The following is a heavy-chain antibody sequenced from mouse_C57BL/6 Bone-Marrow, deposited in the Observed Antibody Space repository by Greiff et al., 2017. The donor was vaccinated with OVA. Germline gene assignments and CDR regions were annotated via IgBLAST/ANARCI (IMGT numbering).Heavy chain of an antibody. CDR3: ARHCYFDY. V-gene: IGHV1-42*01. CDR1: GYSFTGYY. Sequence: VQLQQSGPELVKPGASVKISCKASGYSFTGYYMNWVKQSPEKSLEWIGEINPSTGGTTYNQKFKAKATLTVDKSSSTAYMQLKSLTSEDSAVYYCARHCYFDYWGQGTTLTVSS. CDR2: INPSTGGT. J-gene: IGHJ2*01.